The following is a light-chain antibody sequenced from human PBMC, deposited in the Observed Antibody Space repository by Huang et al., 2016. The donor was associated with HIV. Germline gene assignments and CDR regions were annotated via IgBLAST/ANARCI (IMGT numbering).Light chain of an antibody. V-gene: IGKV3-11*01. CDR2: GAS. J-gene: IGKJ5*01. CDR3: QQRDNWPPIT. CDR1: RSIDKY. Sequence: EIVLTQSPATLSLSPGERATLSCRASRSIDKYLAWYQQKPGQAPRLLIYGASNRATDIPTRFSGSVSGTDFTLTISSLEPEDFAVYYCQQRDNWPPITFGQGTRLDMK.